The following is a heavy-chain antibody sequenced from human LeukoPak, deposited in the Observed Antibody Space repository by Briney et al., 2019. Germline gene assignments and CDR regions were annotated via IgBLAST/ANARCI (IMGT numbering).Heavy chain of an antibody. D-gene: IGHD3-10*01. V-gene: IGHV3-23*01. J-gene: IGHJ3*02. CDR1: GFTLSNYA. Sequence: QPGGSLRLSCAASGFTLSNYAMSWVRQAPGKGLKWVSAISVIGGSTYYADSVRGRFTISRDNSKNTLYLQMNSLRDEDTAVYYCARGLLWFGELLANAFDIWGLGTMVTVSS. CDR3: ARGLLWFGELLANAFDI. CDR2: ISVIGGST.